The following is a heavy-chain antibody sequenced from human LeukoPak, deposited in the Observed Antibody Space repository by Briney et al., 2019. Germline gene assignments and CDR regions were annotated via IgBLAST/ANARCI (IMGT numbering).Heavy chain of an antibody. Sequence: GASAKVSCKASGGTFSSYAISWVRQAPGQGLEWMGGIIPIFGTANYAQKFQGRVTITADESTSTAYMELSSLRSEDTAVYYCARDVVPAAIVNWFDPWGQGTLVTLSS. CDR2: IIPIFGTA. CDR3: ARDVVPAAIVNWFDP. V-gene: IGHV1-69*13. J-gene: IGHJ5*02. CDR1: GGTFSSYA. D-gene: IGHD2-2*01.